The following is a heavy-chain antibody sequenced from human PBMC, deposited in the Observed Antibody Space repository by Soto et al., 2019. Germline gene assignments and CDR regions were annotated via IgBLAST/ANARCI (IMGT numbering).Heavy chain of an antibody. D-gene: IGHD4-17*01. CDR2: ISGSGGST. Sequence: EVQLLESGGGLVQPGGSLRLSCAASGFTFSSYAMSWVRQAPGKGLEWVSAISGSGGSTYYADSVKGRFTISRDNSKNALYLQMNSLRAEDTGVYYCAKVGGNTVTTYYGMDVWGQGTTVTVSS. CDR3: AKVGGNTVTTYYGMDV. V-gene: IGHV3-23*01. CDR1: GFTFSSYA. J-gene: IGHJ6*02.